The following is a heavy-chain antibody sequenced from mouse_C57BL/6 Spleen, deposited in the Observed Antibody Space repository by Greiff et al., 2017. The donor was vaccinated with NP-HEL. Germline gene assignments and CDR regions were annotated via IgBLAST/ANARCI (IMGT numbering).Heavy chain of an antibody. CDR3: AREDVKRYFDV. J-gene: IGHJ1*03. CDR1: GYTFTSYW. Sequence: QVQLQQPGAELVMPGASVKLSCKASGYTFTSYWMHWVKQRTGQGLEWIGEIDPYDSYTNYNQKFKGKSTLTVDKSSSTAYMQLSSLTSEDSAVYYCAREDVKRYFDVWGTGTTVTVSS. CDR2: IDPYDSYT. V-gene: IGHV1-69*01.